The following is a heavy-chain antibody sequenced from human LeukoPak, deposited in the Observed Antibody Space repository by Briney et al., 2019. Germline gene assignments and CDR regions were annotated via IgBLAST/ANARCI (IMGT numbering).Heavy chain of an antibody. CDR3: ARDRGVSYFDY. D-gene: IGHD3-10*01. Sequence: GGSLRLSCAASGFTFSNHGMHWVRQAPAKGLEWVAGIWYDGSNKYYADSVKGRFTVSRDHSKNTLYLQMNSLRAEDTAMYYCARDRGVSYFDYWGQGTQVTVSS. J-gene: IGHJ4*02. CDR2: IWYDGSNK. V-gene: IGHV3-33*01. CDR1: GFTFSNHG.